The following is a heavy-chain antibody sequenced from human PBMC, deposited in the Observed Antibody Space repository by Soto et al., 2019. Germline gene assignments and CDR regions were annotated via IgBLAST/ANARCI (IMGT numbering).Heavy chain of an antibody. Sequence: ASVKVSCKASGYTFTSYGISWVRQAPGQGLEWMGWISAYNGNTNYAQKLQGRVTMTTDTSTSTAYMELRSLRVEDTAVYYCAREIRNAYNQRDGLFWGQGTLVXVSS. V-gene: IGHV1-18*01. CDR1: GYTFTSYG. J-gene: IGHJ4*02. D-gene: IGHD3-16*01. CDR3: AREIRNAYNQRDGLF. CDR2: ISAYNGNT.